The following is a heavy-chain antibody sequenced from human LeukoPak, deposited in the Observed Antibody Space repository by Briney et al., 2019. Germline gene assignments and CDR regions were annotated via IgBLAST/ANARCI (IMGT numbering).Heavy chain of an antibody. V-gene: IGHV4-59*01. Sequence: SETLSLTCTVSGGSISSYYWSRIRQPPGKGLEWIGYIYYSGSTNYNPSLKSRVPISVDTSKNQFSLKLSSVTAADTAVYYCARGAATAATPFDYWGQGTLVTVSS. CDR1: GGSISSYY. D-gene: IGHD2-2*02. J-gene: IGHJ4*02. CDR2: IYYSGST. CDR3: ARGAATAATPFDY.